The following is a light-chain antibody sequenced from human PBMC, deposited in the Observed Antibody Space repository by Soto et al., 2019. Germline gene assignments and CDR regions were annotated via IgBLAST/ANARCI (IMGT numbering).Light chain of an antibody. Sequence: EMVLTQSPGTLSLSPGERATLSCRASQSVSSSYLARYQQKPGQAPRLLIYGASSRATGIPDRFSGSGSGTDFTLTISRLEPEYFAVYYCQQYGSSPLTFGGGTKVEIK. CDR3: QQYGSSPLT. V-gene: IGKV3-20*01. CDR2: GAS. J-gene: IGKJ4*01. CDR1: QSVSSSY.